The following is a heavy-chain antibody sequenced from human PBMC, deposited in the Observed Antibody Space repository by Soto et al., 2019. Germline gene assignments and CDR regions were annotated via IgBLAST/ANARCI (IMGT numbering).Heavy chain of an antibody. D-gene: IGHD3-22*01. CDR2: IIPIFGTA. CDR3: ARDGSGYRSRASPMDV. Sequence: QVQLVQSGAEVKKPGSSVKVSCKASGDTFSSYAIGWVRQAPGQGLEWMGGIIPIFGTANYAQKFQGRVTITADESTSTAYRELSSLRSEDTAVYYCARDGSGYRSRASPMDVWGQGTTVTVSS. CDR1: GDTFSSYA. V-gene: IGHV1-69*01. J-gene: IGHJ6*02.